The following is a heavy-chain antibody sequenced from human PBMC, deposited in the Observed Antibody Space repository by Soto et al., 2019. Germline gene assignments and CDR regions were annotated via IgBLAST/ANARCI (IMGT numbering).Heavy chain of an antibody. Sequence: GGSLRLSCAASGFTFSDYYMSWIRRAPGKGLEWVSYISSSSGYTNYADSVKGRFTISRDNAKNSLYLQMTSLRAEDTAVYYCAKEYGRLDYWGQGALVTVSS. CDR3: AKEYGRLDY. CDR1: GFTFSDYY. CDR2: ISSSSGYT. J-gene: IGHJ4*02. V-gene: IGHV3-11*06. D-gene: IGHD4-17*01.